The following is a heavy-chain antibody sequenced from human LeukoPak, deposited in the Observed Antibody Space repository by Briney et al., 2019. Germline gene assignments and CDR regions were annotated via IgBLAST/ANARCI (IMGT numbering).Heavy chain of an antibody. CDR1: GFTFSSYG. CDR2: ISYDGSNK. Sequence: TGGSLRLSCAASGFTFSSYGMHWVRQAPGKGLEWVAVISYDGSNKYYADSVKGRFTISRDNSKNTLYLQMNSLRAEDTAVYYCARGVWTGTTYFDYWGQGTLVTVSS. D-gene: IGHD1-1*01. J-gene: IGHJ4*02. V-gene: IGHV3-30*03. CDR3: ARGVWTGTTYFDY.